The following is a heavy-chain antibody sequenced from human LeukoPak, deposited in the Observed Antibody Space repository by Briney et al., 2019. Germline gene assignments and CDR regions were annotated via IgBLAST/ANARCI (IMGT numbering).Heavy chain of an antibody. CDR1: GGSISSSNW. V-gene: IGHV4-4*02. D-gene: IGHD3-16*01. Sequence: SGTLSLTCAVSGGSISSSNWWSWVRQPPGKGLEWIGEIYHSGSTNYNPSLKSRVTISVDKSKNQFSLKLSSVTAADTAVYYCARDTRGARDNYFDYWGQGTLVTVSS. CDR3: ARDTRGARDNYFDY. J-gene: IGHJ4*02. CDR2: IYHSGST.